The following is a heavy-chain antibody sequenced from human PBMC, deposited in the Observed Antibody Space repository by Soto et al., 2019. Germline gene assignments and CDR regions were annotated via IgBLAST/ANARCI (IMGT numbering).Heavy chain of an antibody. V-gene: IGHV3-74*01. D-gene: IGHD6-13*01. CDR1: GFTFTSYW. CDR2: INSDGSST. Sequence: WGSLRPSFAASGFTFTSYWMHWVRQAPGKGLVWVSRINSDGSSTTYAYSAKVRFTIYSDNATNTLYLQMNSLRAEDTAVYYCARDLASSSWFYYYYYGMHXWGQGTTVTVS. J-gene: IGHJ6*02. CDR3: ARDLASSSWFYYYYYGMHX.